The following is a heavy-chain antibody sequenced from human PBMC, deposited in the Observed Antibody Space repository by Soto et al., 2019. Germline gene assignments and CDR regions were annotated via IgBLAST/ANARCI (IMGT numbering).Heavy chain of an antibody. Sequence: QITLKESGPTLVKPTQTLMLTCTVSGFSLNTYGVGVGWIRQPPGKALEWLALIYWDDDKRYSPSLKSRLTITKDTSKNQVVLTITNMDPVDTVTYYCARALGSWGAYYFDNWGQGTLVTVSS. CDR2: IYWDDDK. CDR1: GFSLNTYGVG. J-gene: IGHJ4*02. V-gene: IGHV2-5*02. CDR3: ARALGSWGAYYFDN. D-gene: IGHD3-16*01.